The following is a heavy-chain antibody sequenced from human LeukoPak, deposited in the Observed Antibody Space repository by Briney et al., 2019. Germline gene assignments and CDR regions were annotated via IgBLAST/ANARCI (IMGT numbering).Heavy chain of an antibody. D-gene: IGHD3-10*01. V-gene: IGHV3-73*01. CDR2: IRSKANSYAT. CDR1: GFTFSESG. J-gene: IGHJ3*02. Sequence: GGSLKLSCAASGFTFSESGMHWVRQASGKGLEWVGRIRSKANSYATAYAASVKGRFTISRDNAMNSLYLQMNSLRADDTAVYYCARGSFGGGSGNAFDIWGQGTMVTVSS. CDR3: ARGSFGGGSGNAFDI.